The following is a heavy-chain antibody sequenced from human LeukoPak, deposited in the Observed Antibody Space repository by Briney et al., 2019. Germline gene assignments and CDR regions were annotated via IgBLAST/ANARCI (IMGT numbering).Heavy chain of an antibody. Sequence: GVSLHISFQGSGYRFPCYWIGWERQTTGKGMGWMGIVYPGDSDTRHSPSFQGQATIPAAKSIRTAYLQWSSLKASDTAMYYCARLYYDILTGYYLAQHREELGFDYWGQGTLVTVAS. CDR3: ARLYYDILTGYYLAQHREELGFDY. V-gene: IGHV5-51*01. CDR2: VYPGDSDT. CDR1: GYRFPCYW. D-gene: IGHD3-9*01. J-gene: IGHJ4*02.